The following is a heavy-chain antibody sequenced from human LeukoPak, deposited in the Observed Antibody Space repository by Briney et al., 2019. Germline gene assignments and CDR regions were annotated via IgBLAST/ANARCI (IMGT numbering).Heavy chain of an antibody. Sequence: SETLSLTCTVSGGSISSSSYYWGWIRQPPGKGLEWIGSIYYSGSTYYNPSLKSRVTISVDTSKNQFSLKLSSVPAADTAVYYCAGSPNYDILTGYYLPSLNWFDPWGQGTLVTVSS. CDR1: GGSISSSSYY. V-gene: IGHV4-39*01. D-gene: IGHD3-9*01. CDR3: AGSPNYDILTGYYLPSLNWFDP. CDR2: IYYSGST. J-gene: IGHJ5*02.